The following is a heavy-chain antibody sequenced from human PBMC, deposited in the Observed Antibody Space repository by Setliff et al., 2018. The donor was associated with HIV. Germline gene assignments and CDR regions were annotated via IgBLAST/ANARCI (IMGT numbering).Heavy chain of an antibody. Sequence: SETLSLTCTVSGGSMNSHYWSWIRQSPGRGLEWIGYIYYSVSTKYNPSLKSRVSMSIDTSKNQFSLKMSSVTAADTVVYYCARGVVDYDFWSGSGDYYYMDVWGKGTTVTVSS. V-gene: IGHV4-59*11. J-gene: IGHJ6*03. CDR2: IYYSVST. CDR3: ARGVVDYDFWSGSGDYYYMDV. CDR1: GGSMNSHY. D-gene: IGHD3-3*01.